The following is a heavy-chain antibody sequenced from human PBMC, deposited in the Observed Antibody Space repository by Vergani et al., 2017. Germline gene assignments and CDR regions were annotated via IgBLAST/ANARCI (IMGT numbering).Heavy chain of an antibody. CDR1: GASINNDFYY. Sequence: QVQLQESGPGLVKPSQTLSLTCTVSGASINNDFYYWHWIRQPAGKGLEWIGRIYVSGITDYNSSLQSRVSMSVDTSKNQFSLTLTSVTAADTAVYYCAKDNKQLRPRAFDLWGKGIMVTVSS. V-gene: IGHV4-61*02. D-gene: IGHD4-23*01. J-gene: IGHJ3*01. CDR2: IYVSGIT. CDR3: AKDNKQLRPRAFDL.